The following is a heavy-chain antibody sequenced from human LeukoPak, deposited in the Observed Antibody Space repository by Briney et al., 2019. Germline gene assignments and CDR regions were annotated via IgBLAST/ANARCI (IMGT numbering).Heavy chain of an antibody. CDR2: IYYSGST. CDR1: GGSISSYY. CDR3: ARDSGYDCWSGQRGMDV. Sequence: SETLSLTCTVSGGSISSYYWSWIRQPPGKGLEWIGYIYYSGSTNYNPSLKSRVTISVDTSKNQFSLKLSSVTAADTAVYYCARDSGYDCWSGQRGMDVWGQGTTVTVSS. D-gene: IGHD3-3*01. J-gene: IGHJ6*02. V-gene: IGHV4-59*01.